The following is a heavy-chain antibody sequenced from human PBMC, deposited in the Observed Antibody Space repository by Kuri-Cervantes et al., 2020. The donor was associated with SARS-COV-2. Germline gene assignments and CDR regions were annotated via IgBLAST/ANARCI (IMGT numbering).Heavy chain of an antibody. CDR1: GGSFSGNW. V-gene: IGHV4-34*01. CDR3: ARDGSGSYFITHYYGMDV. J-gene: IGHJ6*02. Sequence: SQTLSLTCAVYGGSFSGNWWTWIRQPPGKGLEWIGEINHSGSTNYNPSLKSRVTISVDTSKNQFSLKLSSVTAADTAVYYCARDGSGSYFITHYYGMDVWAQGTTVTVSS. D-gene: IGHD3-10*01. CDR2: INHSGST.